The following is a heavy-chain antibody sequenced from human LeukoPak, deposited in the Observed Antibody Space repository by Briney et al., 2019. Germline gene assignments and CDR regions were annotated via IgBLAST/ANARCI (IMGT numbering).Heavy chain of an antibody. D-gene: IGHD2-21*02. J-gene: IGHJ5*02. Sequence: ASVKVSCKASGYTFTGYYMHWVRQAPGQGLEWMGWISAYNGNTNYAQKLQGRVTMTIDTSTSTAYMELRSLRSDDTAIYYCARDLGGDYYNWFDPWGQGTLVTVSS. V-gene: IGHV1-18*04. CDR1: GYTFTGYY. CDR3: ARDLGGDYYNWFDP. CDR2: ISAYNGNT.